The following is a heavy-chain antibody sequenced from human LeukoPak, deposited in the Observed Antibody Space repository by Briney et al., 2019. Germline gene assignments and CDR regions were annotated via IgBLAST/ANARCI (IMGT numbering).Heavy chain of an antibody. CDR1: GGSISSYY. CDR3: ARQGSGGSWSGPVPRFWFDP. CDR2: IYYSRST. D-gene: IGHD2-15*01. Sequence: SETLSLTCTVSGGSISSYYWSWIRQPPGKGLEWIGYIYYSRSTNYNPSLKSRVAISVDTSKNQFSLKLSSVTAADTAVYYCARQGSGGSWSGPVPRFWFDPWGQGTLVTVSS. V-gene: IGHV4-59*08. J-gene: IGHJ5*02.